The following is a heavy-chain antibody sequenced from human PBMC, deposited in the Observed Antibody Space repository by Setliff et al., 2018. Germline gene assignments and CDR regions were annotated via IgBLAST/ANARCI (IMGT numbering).Heavy chain of an antibody. CDR1: GFSLNTTGIR. CDR3: ARSKGVAGIFDY. Sequence: SGPTLVNPTQTLTLTCTFSGFSLNTTGIRVNWIRQPPGKALEWIARVDWDDDKFYSPPLRTRLAISKDTSENHVVLTMTNMDPADTATYYCARSKGVAGIFDYWGQGTLVTVSS. V-gene: IGHV2-70*04. CDR2: VDWDDDK. J-gene: IGHJ4*02. D-gene: IGHD6-19*01.